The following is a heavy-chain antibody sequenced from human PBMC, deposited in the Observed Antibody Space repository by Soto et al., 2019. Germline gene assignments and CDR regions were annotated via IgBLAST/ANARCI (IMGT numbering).Heavy chain of an antibody. V-gene: IGHV3-23*01. CDR2: ISGSGGST. Sequence: GGSLRLSCAASGFTFSSYAMSWVRQAQGKGLEWVSAISGSGGSTYYADSVKGRFTISRDNSKNTLYLQMSSLRAEDTAVYYCAKDYYDSSGYYSSYNWFDPWGQGTLVTVS. J-gene: IGHJ5*02. CDR3: AKDYYDSSGYYSSYNWFDP. D-gene: IGHD3-22*01. CDR1: GFTFSSYA.